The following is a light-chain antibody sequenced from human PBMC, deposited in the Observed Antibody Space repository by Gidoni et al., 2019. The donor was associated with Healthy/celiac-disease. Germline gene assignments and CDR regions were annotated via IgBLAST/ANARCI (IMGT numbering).Light chain of an antibody. CDR1: KLGDKY. V-gene: IGLV3-1*01. CDR2: QDS. Sequence: SYALTPPPSVSVSPGQTASITCPGDKLGDKYACWYQQKPGQSPVLVIYQDSKRPSGIPERFSGSNSGNTATLTISGTQAMDEADYYCQAWDSSTAVFGGGTKLTVL. J-gene: IGLJ2*01. CDR3: QAWDSSTAV.